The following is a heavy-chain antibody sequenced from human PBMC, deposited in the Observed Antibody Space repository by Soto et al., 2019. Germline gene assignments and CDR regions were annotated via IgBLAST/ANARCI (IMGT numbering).Heavy chain of an antibody. CDR1: GFIFRNYG. Sequence: GGSLRLSCGASGFIFRNYGLSWVRQAPGKGLEWVSDISGSGSVTNYADSVKGRFTISRDNSNNTLSLQMGSLRAEDTAVYYCAKGGVAAARGYFDHWGQGTRVTVSS. CDR3: AKGGVAAARGYFDH. J-gene: IGHJ4*02. V-gene: IGHV3-23*01. D-gene: IGHD6-13*01. CDR2: ISGSGSVT.